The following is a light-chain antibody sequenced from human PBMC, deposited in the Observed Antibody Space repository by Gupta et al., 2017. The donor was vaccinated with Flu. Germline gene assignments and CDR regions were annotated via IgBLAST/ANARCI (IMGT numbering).Light chain of an antibody. J-gene: IGLJ1*01. Sequence: SSDVGRYKYVSWYKQHPGKAPKLMIYEVSNRPSGVSDRFSGSKSGNTASLAISGLQAEDEADYYCSSFTSSSDLVVFGTGTKVTVL. V-gene: IGLV2-14*01. CDR2: EVS. CDR3: SSFTSSSDLVV. CDR1: SSDVGRYKY.